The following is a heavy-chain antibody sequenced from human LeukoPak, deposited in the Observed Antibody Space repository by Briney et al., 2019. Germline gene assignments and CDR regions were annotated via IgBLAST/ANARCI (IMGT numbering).Heavy chain of an antibody. CDR2: ISGSGGGT. Sequence: GGSLRLSCAASGFTFSSYGMSWVRQAPGKGLEWVSIISGSGGGTYYADSVKGRFTISRDNSKNSLYLQMNSLRAEDTAVYYCAKNSENYDYWGQGTLVTVSS. CDR3: AKNSENYDY. J-gene: IGHJ1*01. D-gene: IGHD3-3*01. CDR1: GFTFSSYG. V-gene: IGHV3-23*01.